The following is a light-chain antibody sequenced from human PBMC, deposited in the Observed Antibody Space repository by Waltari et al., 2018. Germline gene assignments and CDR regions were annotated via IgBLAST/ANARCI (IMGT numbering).Light chain of an antibody. CDR2: AAS. CDR1: QGISSF. J-gene: IGKJ2*01. CDR3: QQLNTYPYT. Sequence: IQLTQSPPSLSASIGERVTITCRASQGISSFLAWYQQKPGKAPELLIYAASTLESGVPSRFSGSGSGTDFTLTISSLQPEDFATYYCQQLNTYPYTFGQGTKLEIK. V-gene: IGKV1-9*01.